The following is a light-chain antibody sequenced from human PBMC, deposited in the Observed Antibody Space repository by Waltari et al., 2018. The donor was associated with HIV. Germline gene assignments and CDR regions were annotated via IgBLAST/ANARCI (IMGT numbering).Light chain of an antibody. CDR1: SRDVGGYNY. J-gene: IGLJ2*01. CDR2: DVS. V-gene: IGLV2-14*03. CDR3: SSYTSSSPS. Sequence: QSALTQPASLSGSPGQSITIPCPVTSRDVGGYNYVSWYQHQPGKAPKPMTYDVSHRPSGVSNRFSGSKSGNTASLTISGLQAEDEADYYCSSYTSSSPSFGGGTKLTVL.